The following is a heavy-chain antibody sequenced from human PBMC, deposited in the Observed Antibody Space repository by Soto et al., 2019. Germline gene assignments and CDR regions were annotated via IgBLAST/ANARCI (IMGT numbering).Heavy chain of an antibody. CDR2: INPSGGST. Sequence: GTSVKVSCKASGYTFTSYYMHWVRQAPRQGLEWMGIINPSGGSTSYAQKFQGRVTMTRDTSTSTVYMELSSLRSEDTAVYYCAREGTYYDFWSGYFFDENWFDPWGQGTLVTVSS. V-gene: IGHV1-46*03. CDR3: AREGTYYDFWSGYFFDENWFDP. CDR1: GYTFTSYY. J-gene: IGHJ5*02. D-gene: IGHD3-3*01.